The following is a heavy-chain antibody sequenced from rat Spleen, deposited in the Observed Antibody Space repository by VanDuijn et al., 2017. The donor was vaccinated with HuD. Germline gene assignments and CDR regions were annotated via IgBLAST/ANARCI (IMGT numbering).Heavy chain of an antibody. Sequence: EVQLVESGGGLVQPGRSLKLSCAASGFTYSNYVMAWVRQAPTKGLEWVASISTGGGNTYYRDSVKGRFTISRDNAKNTLYLQMDSLRSEDTATYYCAKEGNSGDWFAYWCQGTLVTVSS. CDR2: ISTGGGNT. J-gene: IGHJ3*01. CDR1: GFTYSNYV. V-gene: IGHV5S13*01. D-gene: IGHD4-4*01. CDR3: AKEGNSGDWFAY.